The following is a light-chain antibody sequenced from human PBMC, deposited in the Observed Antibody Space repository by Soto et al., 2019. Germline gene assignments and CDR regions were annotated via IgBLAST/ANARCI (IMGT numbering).Light chain of an antibody. CDR1: QSVSSK. V-gene: IGKV3-15*01. CDR3: QQRNSWPPIT. Sequence: EIVMTQSPSTLSVSPGEGATLSCRASQSVSSKLAWYQQKPGQAPRLLIYGVSTRATGIPARFSGSGSGTDFTLTISSLEPEDFALYYCQQRNSWPPITFGQGTRLEI. CDR2: GVS. J-gene: IGKJ5*01.